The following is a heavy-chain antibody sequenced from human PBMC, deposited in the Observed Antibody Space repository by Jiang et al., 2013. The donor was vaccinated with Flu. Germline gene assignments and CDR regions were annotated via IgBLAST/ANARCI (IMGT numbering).Heavy chain of an antibody. J-gene: IGHJ4*02. D-gene: IGHD2-2*01. CDR2: ISASGAST. Sequence: QLLESGGGLVQPGGSLRLSCAASGFTFSSYAMSWVRQAPGKGLEWVSAISASGASTYYADSVRGRFTISRDNSKNTLYLQMNSLRAEDTAVYYCAKGSSSRVWDLYFDSWGQGTLVTVSS. CDR1: GFTFSSYA. V-gene: IGHV3-23*01. CDR3: AKGSSSRVWDLYFDS.